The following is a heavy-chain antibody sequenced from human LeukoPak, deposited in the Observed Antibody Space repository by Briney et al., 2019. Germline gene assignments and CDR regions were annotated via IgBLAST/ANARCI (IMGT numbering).Heavy chain of an antibody. J-gene: IGHJ2*01. CDR3: ARGPPWYFDL. V-gene: IGHV3-48*03. D-gene: IGHD6-25*01. Sequence: GGSLRLSCAASGFTFSSYEMNWVRQAPGKGLEWVSYISSSSSTIYYADSVKGRFTISRDNAKNSLYLQMNSLRVEDTVVYYCARGPPWYFDLWGRGTLVTVSS. CDR2: ISSSSSTI. CDR1: GFTFSSYE.